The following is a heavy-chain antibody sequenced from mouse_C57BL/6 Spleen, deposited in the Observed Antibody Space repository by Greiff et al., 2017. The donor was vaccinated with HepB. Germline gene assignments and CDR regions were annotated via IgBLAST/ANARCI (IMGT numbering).Heavy chain of an antibody. D-gene: IGHD4-1*01. Sequence: QVQLQQSGAELVKPGASVKLSCKASGYTFTSYWMHWVKQRPGRGLEWIGRIDPNSGGTKYNEKFKSKATLTVDKPSSTAYMQLSSLTSEDSAVYYCASCSNWDDHYFDYWGQGTTLTVSS. J-gene: IGHJ2*01. CDR2: IDPNSGGT. CDR3: ASCSNWDDHYFDY. V-gene: IGHV1-72*01. CDR1: GYTFTSYW.